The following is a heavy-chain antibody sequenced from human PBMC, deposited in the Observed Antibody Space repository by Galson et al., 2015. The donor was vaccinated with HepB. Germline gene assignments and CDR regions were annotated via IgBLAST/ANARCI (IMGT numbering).Heavy chain of an antibody. J-gene: IGHJ6*02. Sequence: SLRLSCAASGFTFSSYSMNWVRQAPGKGLEWVSSISSSSSYIYYADSVKGRFTISRDNAKNSLYLQMNSLRAEDTAVYYCAREGSVGYCSGGSCPYGRNYYYGMDVWGQGTTVTVSS. D-gene: IGHD2-15*01. CDR1: GFTFSSYS. V-gene: IGHV3-21*01. CDR3: AREGSVGYCSGGSCPYGRNYYYGMDV. CDR2: ISSSSSYI.